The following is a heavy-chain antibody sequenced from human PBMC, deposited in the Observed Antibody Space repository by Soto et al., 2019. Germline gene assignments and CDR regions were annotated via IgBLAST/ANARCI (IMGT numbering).Heavy chain of an antibody. CDR1: GDSVSSNSAA. CDR3: AREDSSSPGDWFDP. D-gene: IGHD6-6*01. Sequence: SQTLSLTGAISGDSVSSNSAAWNLIRQSPSRGLEWLGRTYYRSKWYNDYAVSVKSRITINPDTSKNQFSLQLNSVTPEDTAVYYCAREDSSSPGDWFDPWGQGTLVTVYS. J-gene: IGHJ5*02. CDR2: TYYRSKWYN. V-gene: IGHV6-1*01.